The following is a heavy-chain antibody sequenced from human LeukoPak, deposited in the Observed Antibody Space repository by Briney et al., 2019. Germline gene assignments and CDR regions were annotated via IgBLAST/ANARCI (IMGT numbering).Heavy chain of an antibody. CDR3: ARRRWGLDY. CDR1: GGTINSYY. CDR2: IYYSGST. Sequence: PSETLPLTCTVSGGTINSYYWSWIRQPPGKGLEWIGYIYYSGSTNYNPSLKSRVTISVDTSKNQFSLRLSSVTAADTAVYYCARRRWGLDYWGQGTLVPVSS. D-gene: IGHD4-23*01. J-gene: IGHJ4*02. V-gene: IGHV4-59*08.